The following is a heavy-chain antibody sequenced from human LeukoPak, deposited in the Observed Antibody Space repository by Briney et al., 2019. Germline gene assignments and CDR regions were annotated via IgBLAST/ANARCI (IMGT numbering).Heavy chain of an antibody. D-gene: IGHD5-12*01. CDR3: ARDRNSGYDLYYYYGMDV. V-gene: IGHV4-59*01. CDR1: GGSISSYY. CDR2: IYYSGST. Sequence: SETLSLTCTVSGGSISSYYWSWIRQPPGKGLEWIGYIYYSGSTNYNPSLKSRVTISVDTPKNQFSLKLSSVTAADTAVYYCARDRNSGYDLYYYYGMDVWGQGTTVTVSS. J-gene: IGHJ6*02.